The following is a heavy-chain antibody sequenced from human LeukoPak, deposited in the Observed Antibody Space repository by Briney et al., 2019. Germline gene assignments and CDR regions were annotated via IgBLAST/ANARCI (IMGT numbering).Heavy chain of an antibody. Sequence: GGSLRLSCAASGFTFSSYAMSWVRQAPGKGLEWVSAISGSGGSTYYADSVKGRFTISRDNSKNTLYLQMNSLRAEDTAVYYCASYLPRATVTTHRRYYYYGMDVWGQGTTVTVSS. CDR3: ASYLPRATVTTHRRYYYYGMDV. J-gene: IGHJ6*02. D-gene: IGHD4-17*01. CDR1: GFTFSSYA. CDR2: ISGSGGST. V-gene: IGHV3-23*01.